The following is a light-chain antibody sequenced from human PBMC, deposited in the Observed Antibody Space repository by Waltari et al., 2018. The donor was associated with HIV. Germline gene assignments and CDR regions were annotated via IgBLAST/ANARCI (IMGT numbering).Light chain of an antibody. V-gene: IGLV3-1*01. CDR1: NLGYTY. Sequence: SYELTQSPSVSVSPGQTASISCSGDNLGYTYVSWYQQKPGQSPVLVIYQRSKGPAEMPERFAASNSGDTVTLTISGTQSVDEADYNSQAWDSSSAVVFGGGTKWTVL. CDR3: QAWDSSSAVV. J-gene: IGLJ2*01. CDR2: QRS.